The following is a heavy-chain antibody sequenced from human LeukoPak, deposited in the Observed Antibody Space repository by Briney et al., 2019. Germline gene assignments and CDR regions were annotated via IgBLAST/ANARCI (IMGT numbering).Heavy chain of an antibody. CDR3: ARGVGGSYAGEYYFDY. Sequence: QVQLVESGGGVVQSERSLRLSCAASGLTFSTYGMHWVRQAPGKGLEWVAVISYDGSNKYYADSVKGRFTISRDNSKNTLYLQMNSLRAEDTAVYYCARGVGGSYAGEYYFDYWGQGTLVTVSS. CDR1: GLTFSTYG. CDR2: ISYDGSNK. D-gene: IGHD1-26*01. J-gene: IGHJ4*02. V-gene: IGHV3-30*03.